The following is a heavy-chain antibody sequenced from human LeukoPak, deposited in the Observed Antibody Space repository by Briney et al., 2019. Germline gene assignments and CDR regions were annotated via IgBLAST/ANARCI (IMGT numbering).Heavy chain of an antibody. CDR1: GYTFTSYG. V-gene: IGHV1-18*01. CDR3: AREKGYCSGGSCLNAFDF. D-gene: IGHD2-15*01. Sequence: ASVKVSCKASGYTFTSYGISWVRQAPGQGLEWMGWINAYNGNTNYAQKVQDRVTMTTDTSTSTAYMELKSLRSDDTAVYYCAREKGYCSGGSCLNAFDFWGQGTMVTVSS. CDR2: INAYNGNT. J-gene: IGHJ3*01.